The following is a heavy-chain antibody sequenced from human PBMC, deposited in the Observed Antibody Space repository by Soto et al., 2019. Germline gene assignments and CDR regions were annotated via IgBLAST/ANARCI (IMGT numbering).Heavy chain of an antibody. V-gene: IGHV4-34*01. Sequence: QVQLQQWGAGLLKPSETLSLTCAVYGGSFSGYYWSWIRQPPGKGLEWIGEISHSGSTNYNPSLKSRVTISVDTSKNQFSLKLSSVTAADTAVYYCASAKGGNSGFDYWGQGTLVTVSS. D-gene: IGHD4-4*01. CDR1: GGSFSGYY. CDR3: ASAKGGNSGFDY. CDR2: ISHSGST. J-gene: IGHJ4*02.